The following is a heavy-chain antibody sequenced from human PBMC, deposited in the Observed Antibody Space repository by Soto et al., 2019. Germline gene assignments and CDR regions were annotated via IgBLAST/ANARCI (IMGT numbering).Heavy chain of an antibody. CDR3: ARVVPGAEAWFGP. J-gene: IGHJ5*02. Sequence: QVQLVQSGGEVKSPGASVKVSCKTSGYTFSNYGITWVRQAPGQPLEWLGWISLYSDGTNYAQKFQGRVSMTTDTSTTTAYMELRSLRSDDTAVYYGARVVPGAEAWFGPWGQGTLVTVAS. D-gene: IGHD2-2*01. V-gene: IGHV1-18*01. CDR2: ISLYSDGT. CDR1: GYTFSNYG.